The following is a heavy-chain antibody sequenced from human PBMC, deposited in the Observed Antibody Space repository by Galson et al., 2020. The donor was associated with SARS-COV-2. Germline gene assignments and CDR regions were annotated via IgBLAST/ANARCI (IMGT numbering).Heavy chain of an antibody. V-gene: IGHV3-30*18. Sequence: TGGSLRLSCAASGFTFSSYGMHWVRQAPGKGLEWVAVISYDGSNKYYADSVKGRFTISRDNSKNTLYLQMNSLRAEDTAVYYCAKDLDDNNYGMDVWGQGTTVTVSS. CDR1: GFTFSSYG. CDR3: AKDLDDNNYGMDV. J-gene: IGHJ6*02. D-gene: IGHD3-9*01. CDR2: ISYDGSNK.